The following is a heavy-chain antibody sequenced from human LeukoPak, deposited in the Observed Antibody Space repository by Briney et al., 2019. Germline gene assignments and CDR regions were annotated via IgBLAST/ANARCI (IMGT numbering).Heavy chain of an antibody. D-gene: IGHD6-19*01. CDR3: ARDKSSGWYGVVDY. J-gene: IGHJ4*02. Sequence: GGSLRLSCAASGFTFSSYEMNWVSQAPGKGLEWVSYISGSGTTIYYADSVKGRFTISRDNAKNSLYLQMDGLRDEDTALYYCARDKSSGWYGVVDYWGQGTLVTVSS. V-gene: IGHV3-48*03. CDR1: GFTFSSYE. CDR2: ISGSGTTI.